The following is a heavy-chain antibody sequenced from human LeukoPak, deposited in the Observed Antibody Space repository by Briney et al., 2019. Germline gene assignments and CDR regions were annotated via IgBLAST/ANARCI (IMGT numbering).Heavy chain of an antibody. Sequence: ASVKVSCKASGYTFTGYYMHWVRQAPGQGLEWMGWINPNSGGTNYAQKFQGRVTMTRDTSISTAYMEVSRLRSDDTAVYYCAREGSGWYGNFDYWGQGTLVTVSS. CDR2: INPNSGGT. V-gene: IGHV1-2*02. CDR1: GYTFTGYY. CDR3: AREGSGWYGNFDY. D-gene: IGHD6-19*01. J-gene: IGHJ4*02.